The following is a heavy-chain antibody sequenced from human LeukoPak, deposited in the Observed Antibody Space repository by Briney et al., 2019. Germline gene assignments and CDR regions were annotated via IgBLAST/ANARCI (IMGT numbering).Heavy chain of an antibody. CDR2: IYYSGST. CDR1: GGSISSSSYY. J-gene: IGHJ5*02. D-gene: IGHD3-9*01. CDR3: ARHMGDILTGYYNRNWFDP. Sequence: SETLSLTCTVSGGSISSSSYYWGWIRQPPGKGLEWIGSIYYSGSTNYNPSLKSRVTISVDTSKNQFSLKLSSVTAADTAVYYCARHMGDILTGYYNRNWFDPWGQGTLVTVSS. V-gene: IGHV4-39*01.